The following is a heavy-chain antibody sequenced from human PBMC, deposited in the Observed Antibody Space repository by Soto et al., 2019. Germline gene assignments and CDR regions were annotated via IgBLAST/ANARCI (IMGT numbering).Heavy chain of an antibody. CDR3: AKGDYGAPEDWYFDL. V-gene: IGHV3-23*01. CDR2: ISGSGGST. D-gene: IGHD4-17*01. Sequence: SGGSLRLSCAASGFTFSSYAMSWVRQAPGKGLEWVSAISGSGGSTYYADSVKGRFTISRDNSKNTLYLQMNSLRAEDTAVYYCAKGDYGAPEDWYFDLWGRGTLVTVSS. J-gene: IGHJ2*01. CDR1: GFTFSSYA.